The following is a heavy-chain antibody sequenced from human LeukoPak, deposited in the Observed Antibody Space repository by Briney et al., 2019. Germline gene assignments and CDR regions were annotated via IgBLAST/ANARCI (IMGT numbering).Heavy chain of an antibody. D-gene: IGHD1-26*01. CDR3: AKGHRYSGSYYFDY. CDR1: GFTFSSYG. J-gene: IGHJ4*02. V-gene: IGHV3-23*01. Sequence: GGSLRLSCAASGFTFSSYGMSWVRQAPGKGLEWVSAISGSGGSTYYADSVKGRFTISRDNSKNTLYLQMNSLRAEDTAVYYCAKGHRYSGSYYFDYWGQGTLVTVSS. CDR2: ISGSGGST.